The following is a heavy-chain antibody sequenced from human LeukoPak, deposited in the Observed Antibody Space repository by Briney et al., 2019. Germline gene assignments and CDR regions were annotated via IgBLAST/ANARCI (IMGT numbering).Heavy chain of an antibody. CDR2: IYYSGST. CDR3: ARATGNWFDP. Sequence: SETLSLTCTVSGGSVSSYYWSWIRQPPGKGLEWIGYIYYSGSTNYNPSLKSRVTISVDTSKNQFSLKLSSVTAADTAVYYCARATGNWFDPWGQGTLVTVSS. J-gene: IGHJ5*02. V-gene: IGHV4-59*02. D-gene: IGHD1-1*01. CDR1: GGSVSSYY.